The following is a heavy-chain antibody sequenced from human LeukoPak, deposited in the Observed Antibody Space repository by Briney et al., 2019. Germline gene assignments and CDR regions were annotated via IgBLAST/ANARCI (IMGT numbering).Heavy chain of an antibody. CDR2: ISAYNGNT. CDR3: ARGGPYCSSTSCYEPSFDY. V-gene: IGHV1-18*01. CDR1: GYTFTSYG. D-gene: IGHD2-2*01. Sequence: ASVKVSCKASGYTFTSYGISWVRQAPGQGLEWMGWISAYNGNTNYAQKLQGRVTVTTDTSASTAYMELRSLRSDDTAVYCCARGGPYCSSTSCYEPSFDYWGQGTLVTVSS. J-gene: IGHJ4*02.